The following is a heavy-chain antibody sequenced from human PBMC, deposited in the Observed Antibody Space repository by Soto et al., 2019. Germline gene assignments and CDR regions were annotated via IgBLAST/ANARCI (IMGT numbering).Heavy chain of an antibody. D-gene: IGHD6-19*01. V-gene: IGHV3-33*01. Sequence: GGSLRLSCAASGFTFSSYVMHWVRQAPGKGLEWVAVIWYDGSNKYYADSVKGRFTISRDNSKNTLYLQMNSLRAEDTAVYYCAREPREYSSGWYYFDYWGQGTLVTVSS. J-gene: IGHJ4*02. CDR2: IWYDGSNK. CDR1: GFTFSSYV. CDR3: AREPREYSSGWYYFDY.